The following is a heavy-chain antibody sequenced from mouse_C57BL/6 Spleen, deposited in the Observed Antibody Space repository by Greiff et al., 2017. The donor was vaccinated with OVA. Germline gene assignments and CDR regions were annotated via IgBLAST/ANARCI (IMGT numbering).Heavy chain of an antibody. CDR2: IWSGGST. J-gene: IGHJ1*03. CDR1: GFSLTSYG. D-gene: IGHD1-1*01. V-gene: IGHV2-2*01. CDR3: ARIYSGIGSCSEV. Sequence: VKLVESGPGLVQPSQSLSITCTVSGFSLTSYGVHWVRQSPGKGLEWLGVIWSGGSTDYNAAFISRLSISKDNSKSQVFFNKNSLQADDTATYFCARIYSGIGSCSEVWGTGTPVTVSS.